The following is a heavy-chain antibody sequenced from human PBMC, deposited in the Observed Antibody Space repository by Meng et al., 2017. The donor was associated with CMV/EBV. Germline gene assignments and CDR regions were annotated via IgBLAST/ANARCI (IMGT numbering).Heavy chain of an antibody. D-gene: IGHD2-8*01. CDR1: GYSISSGYY. CDR2: IYYSGST. J-gene: IGHJ6*02. V-gene: IGHV4-61*01. CDR3: ARDPIVLITLDGHGAGRFTEASVKRPV. Sequence: GSLRLSCTVSGYSISSGYYWGWIRQPPGKGLEWIGYIYYSGSTNYNPSLKSRVTISVDTSKNQFSLKLSSVTAADTAVYYCARDPIVLITLDGHGAGRFTEASVKRPVWGQGTTVTVSS.